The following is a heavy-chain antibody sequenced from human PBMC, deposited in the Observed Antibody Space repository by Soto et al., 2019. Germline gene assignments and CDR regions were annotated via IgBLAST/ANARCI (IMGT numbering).Heavy chain of an antibody. J-gene: IGHJ4*02. Sequence: EVQLVESGGGLVQPGRSLRLSCAASGFTFDDYAMHWVRQAPGEGLEWVSGISGNSGSIGYADSVKGRFTISRDNAKNSLYLQMNSLRAEDTALYYCAKASSWYGYYFDYWGQGTLVTVSS. D-gene: IGHD6-13*01. V-gene: IGHV3-9*01. CDR2: ISGNSGSI. CDR3: AKASSWYGYYFDY. CDR1: GFTFDDYA.